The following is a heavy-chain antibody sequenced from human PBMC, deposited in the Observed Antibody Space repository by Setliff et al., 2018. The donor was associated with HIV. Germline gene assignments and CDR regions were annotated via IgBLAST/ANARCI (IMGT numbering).Heavy chain of an antibody. CDR2: IIPIFGTA. V-gene: IGHV1-69*05. CDR1: GCTFSSYA. CDR3: ARSGLGVTSVYIDLALEY. J-gene: IGHJ4*02. D-gene: IGHD4-4*01. Sequence: SVKVSCKASGCTFSSYAISWVRQAPGQGLEWMGGIIPIFGTANYAQKFQGRVTITTDESTSTAYMELSSLRSEDTAVYYCARSGLGVTSVYIDLALEYWGQGTLVTVSS.